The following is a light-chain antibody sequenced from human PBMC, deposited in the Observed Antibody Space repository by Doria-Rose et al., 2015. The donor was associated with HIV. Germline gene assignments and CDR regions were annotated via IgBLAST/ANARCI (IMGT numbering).Light chain of an antibody. Sequence: TQSPGTLSLSPGERATLSCRASQSFSSTYLAWYQQKPGQAPSLLIYDGSTRATGIPDRFSASGSGTDFTLTINRLEPEDFALYYCHQYGTTWTFGQGTRVEI. CDR1: QSFSSTY. J-gene: IGKJ1*01. CDR2: DGS. CDR3: HQYGTTWT. V-gene: IGKV3-20*01.